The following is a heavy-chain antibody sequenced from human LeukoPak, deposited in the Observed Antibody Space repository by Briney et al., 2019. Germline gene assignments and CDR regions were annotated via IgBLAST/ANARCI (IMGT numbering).Heavy chain of an antibody. CDR3: ARSTYYDILTGLTDAFDI. CDR2: IYPGDSDT. J-gene: IGHJ3*02. D-gene: IGHD3-9*01. Sequence: GESLKISCKGSGYSFTSYWIGWVRQMPGKGLDWMGIIYPGDSDTRYSPSFQGQVTISADKSISTAYLQWSSLKASDTAMYYCARSTYYDILTGLTDAFDIWGQGTMVTVSS. CDR1: GYSFTSYW. V-gene: IGHV5-51*01.